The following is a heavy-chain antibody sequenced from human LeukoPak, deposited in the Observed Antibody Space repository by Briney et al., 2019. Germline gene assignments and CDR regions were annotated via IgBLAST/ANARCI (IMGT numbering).Heavy chain of an antibody. D-gene: IGHD5-24*01. CDR3: ARDRPVEMTASGYFDH. J-gene: IGHJ4*02. CDR2: INPSGGST. CDR1: GYTFTSYY. Sequence: ASVKVSCKASGYTFTSYYMHWVRQAPGQGLEWMGIINPSGGSTSYAQKFQGRVTMTRDTSTSTVYMELSSLRSEDTAVYYCARDRPVEMTASGYFDHWGRGTQVTVSS. V-gene: IGHV1-46*01.